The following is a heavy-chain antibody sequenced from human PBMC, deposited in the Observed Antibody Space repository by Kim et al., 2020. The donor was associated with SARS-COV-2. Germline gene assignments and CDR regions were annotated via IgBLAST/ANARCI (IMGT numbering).Heavy chain of an antibody. CDR3: ARDYSYEANYYNYAMEV. CDR1: GFTFNSYG. D-gene: IGHD2-15*01. Sequence: GGSLRLSCAASGFTFNSYGMHWVRQAPGKGLEWVAIISYEGSSKYYADSVKGRLTISRDNSRNTLYLQMNNLKADDTAVYYCARDYSYEANYYNYAMEVWGQGTAVIVSS. CDR2: ISYEGSSK. J-gene: IGHJ6*02. V-gene: IGHV3-30*03.